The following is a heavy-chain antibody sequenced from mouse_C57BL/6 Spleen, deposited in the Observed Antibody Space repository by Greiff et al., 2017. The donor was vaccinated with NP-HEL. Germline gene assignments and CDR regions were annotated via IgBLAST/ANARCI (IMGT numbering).Heavy chain of an antibody. CDR3: ARQKTMITKYFDF. CDR2: INPSNGGT. Sequence: QVQLQQPGTELVKPGASVKLSCKASGYTFTSYWMHWVKQRPGQGLEWIGNINPSNGGTNYNEKFKSKATLTVDKSSSTAYMQLSSLTSEDSAVYYWARQKTMITKYFDFWGTGTTVTVSS. J-gene: IGHJ1*03. V-gene: IGHV1-53*01. CDR1: GYTFTSYW. D-gene: IGHD2-4*01.